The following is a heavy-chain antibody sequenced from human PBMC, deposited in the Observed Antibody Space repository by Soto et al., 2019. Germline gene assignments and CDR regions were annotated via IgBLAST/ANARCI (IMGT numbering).Heavy chain of an antibody. V-gene: IGHV3-9*01. CDR2: ISWNSGSI. D-gene: IGHD1-26*01. CDR1: GFTFDDYA. J-gene: IGHJ3*02. CDR3: AKVSLGKDAFDI. Sequence: EVQLVESGGGLVQPGRSLRLSCAASGFTFDDYAMHWVRQAPGKGLEWVSGISWNSGSIGYADSVKGRFTISRDNAKNSLYLKMNSLRAEDTALYYCAKVSLGKDAFDIWGKGTMVTVSS.